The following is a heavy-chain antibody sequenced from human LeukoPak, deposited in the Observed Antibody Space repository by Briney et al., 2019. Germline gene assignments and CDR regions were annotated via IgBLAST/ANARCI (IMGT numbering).Heavy chain of an antibody. CDR2: ISYDGSDK. J-gene: IGHJ4*02. Sequence: QPGGSLRLSCAASGFTFSTYSMHWVRQAPGKGLQWVAVISYDGSDKYYADSVKGRFTISRDNSKSTVYLQMSTLTAEDTAVYYCARPNYGSHWGCFDYWGQGTLVTVSS. D-gene: IGHD2-8*02. CDR3: ARPNYGSHWGCFDY. V-gene: IGHV3-30*04. CDR1: GFTFSTYS.